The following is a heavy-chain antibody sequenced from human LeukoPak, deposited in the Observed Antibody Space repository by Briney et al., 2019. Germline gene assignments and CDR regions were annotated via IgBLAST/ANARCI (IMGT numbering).Heavy chain of an antibody. Sequence: PGGSLRLSCTASGFTFSSYWMHWVRQAPGKGLEWVSAISGSGGSTYYADSVKGRFTISRDNSKNTLYLQMNSLRAEDTAVYYCAKDVGDIVVVPAAINPPWGCDYWGQGTLVTVSS. CDR2: ISGSGGST. V-gene: IGHV3-23*01. J-gene: IGHJ4*02. CDR1: GFTFSSYW. D-gene: IGHD2-2*01. CDR3: AKDVGDIVVVPAAINPPWGCDY.